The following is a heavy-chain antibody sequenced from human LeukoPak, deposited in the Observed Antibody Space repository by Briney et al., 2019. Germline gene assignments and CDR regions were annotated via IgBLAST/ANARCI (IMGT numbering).Heavy chain of an antibody. CDR1: GFPFRDYR. CDR3: ARDRRGGKSYYFHGMDV. CDR2: VNLGGSEK. V-gene: IGHV3-7*01. Sequence: GGSLRLSCAVSGFPFRDYRMAGVGQAPGKGREGVGKVNLGGSEKDYVDSVQGRFTISRDNAKNSLYLQMSSLRGEDTAVYYCARDRRGGKSYYFHGMDVWGQGTTVTVSS. D-gene: IGHD3-10*01. J-gene: IGHJ6*02.